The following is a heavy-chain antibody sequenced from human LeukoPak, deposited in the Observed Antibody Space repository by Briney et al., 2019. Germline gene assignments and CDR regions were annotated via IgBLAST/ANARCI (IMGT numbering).Heavy chain of an antibody. CDR2: ISWNSGFI. J-gene: IGHJ4*02. D-gene: IGHD3-10*01. CDR1: GFIFDDYA. V-gene: IGHV3-9*03. CDR3: AKGLYGSGSYPDY. Sequence: PGRSLRLSCAASGFIFDDYAMHWVRQAPGKGLECVSGISWNSGFIGYADSVKGRFAISRDNAKNSLYLQMNSLRAEDMALYYCAKGLYGSGSYPDYWGQGTLVTVSS.